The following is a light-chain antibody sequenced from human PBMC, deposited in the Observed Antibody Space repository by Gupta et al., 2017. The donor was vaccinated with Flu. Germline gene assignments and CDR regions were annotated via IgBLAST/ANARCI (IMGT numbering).Light chain of an antibody. Sequence: SPGQTASITCSGDKLGNKFVSWYQQKAGQSPVLVIHQDNKRPSGIPERLSGSNSGNTATLTISGTQSMDEADYYCQAWDTNTGVFGGGTKLTVL. J-gene: IGLJ2*01. CDR3: QAWDTNTGV. CDR1: KLGNKF. V-gene: IGLV3-1*01. CDR2: QDN.